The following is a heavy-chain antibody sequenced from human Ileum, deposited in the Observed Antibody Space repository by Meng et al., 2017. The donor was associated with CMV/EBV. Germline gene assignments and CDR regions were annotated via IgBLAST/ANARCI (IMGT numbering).Heavy chain of an antibody. CDR1: GYVFSKYG. CDR2: ISGYNDKI. CDR3: ARGGWSSSWYFFDH. D-gene: IGHD6-13*01. Sequence: SGYVFSKYGIGWVRQAPGQGLEWVGWISGYNDKIDYAQKFQDRVTMTTDTTTNTGYMELRGLTSDDTAVYYCARGGWSSSWYFFDHWGQGTLVTVSS. J-gene: IGHJ4*02. V-gene: IGHV1-18*01.